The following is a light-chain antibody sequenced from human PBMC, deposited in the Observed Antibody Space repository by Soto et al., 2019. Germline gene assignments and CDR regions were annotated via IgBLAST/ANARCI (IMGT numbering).Light chain of an antibody. J-gene: IGLJ1*01. CDR3: SSYAGSGTFYV. CDR1: SSDVGSYNL. Sequence: QSALTQPASVSVSPGQSITSSCTGTSSDVGSYNLVSWYQQHPGKAPKLMIYEGSKRPSGVSSRFSGSKSGNTASLTISGLQAEDEADYYCSSYAGSGTFYVLGTGTKVTVL. V-gene: IGLV2-23*01. CDR2: EGS.